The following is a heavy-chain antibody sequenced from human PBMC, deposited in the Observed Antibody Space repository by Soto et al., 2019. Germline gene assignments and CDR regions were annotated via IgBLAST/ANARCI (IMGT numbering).Heavy chain of an antibody. CDR2: ISWNSGSI. J-gene: IGHJ4*02. D-gene: IGHD6-13*01. CDR3: AKDRRDSSSWYYFDY. V-gene: IGHV3-9*01. CDR1: GFTFDDYA. Sequence: DVQLVESGGGLVQPGRSLRLSCAASGFTFDDYAMHWVRQAPGKGLEWVSGISWNSGSIGYADSVKGQFTISRDNAKNPLYLQMNSLTAEDTALYYCAKDRRDSSSWYYFDYWGQGTLVTASS.